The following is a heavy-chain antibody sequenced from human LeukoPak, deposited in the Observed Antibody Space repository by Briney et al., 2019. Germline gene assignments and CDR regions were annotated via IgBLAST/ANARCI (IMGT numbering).Heavy chain of an antibody. CDR2: ISYDGSNK. Sequence: GRSLRHSCAASGFTFSSYGMHWVRQAPGKGLEWVAVISYDGSNKYYADSVKGRFTISRDNSKNTLYLQMNSLRAEDTAVYYCAKGALEWLLGIDYWGQGTLVTVSS. CDR1: GFTFSSYG. CDR3: AKGALEWLLGIDY. D-gene: IGHD3-3*01. J-gene: IGHJ4*02. V-gene: IGHV3-30*18.